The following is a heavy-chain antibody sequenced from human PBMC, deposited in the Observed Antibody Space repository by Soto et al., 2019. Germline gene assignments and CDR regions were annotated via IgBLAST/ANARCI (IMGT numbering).Heavy chain of an antibody. CDR2: ISAYNGNT. CDR3: ARDRDMGLVSDAPPQYAAER. J-gene: IGHJ3*01. CDR1: GYTFTSYG. Sequence: DSVQGSCKASGYTFTSYGISWVRQAPGQGLEWMGWISAYNGNTNYAQKLQGRVTMTTDTSTSTAYMELRSLRSDDTAVYYCARDRDMGLVSDAPPQYAAERWGQGKMVTV. D-gene: IGHD2-2*01. V-gene: IGHV1-18*04.